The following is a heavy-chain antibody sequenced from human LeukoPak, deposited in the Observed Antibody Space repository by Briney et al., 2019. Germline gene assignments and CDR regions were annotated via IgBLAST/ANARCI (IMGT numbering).Heavy chain of an antibody. Sequence: GGSLRLSRAASGFTFSSYWMSWVRQAPGKGLEWVANIKQDGSEKYYVDSVKGRFTISRDNAKNSLYLQMNSLRAEDTAVYYCARDGNDDGYYYYMDVWGKGTTVTVSS. V-gene: IGHV3-7*01. CDR2: IKQDGSEK. CDR1: GFTFSSYW. CDR3: ARDGNDDGYYYYMDV. J-gene: IGHJ6*03. D-gene: IGHD1-1*01.